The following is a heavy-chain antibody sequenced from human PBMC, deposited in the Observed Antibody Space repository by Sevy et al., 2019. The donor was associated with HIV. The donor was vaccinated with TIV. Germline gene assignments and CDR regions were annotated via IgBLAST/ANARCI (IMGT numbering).Heavy chain of an antibody. CDR1: GFTFSSYA. V-gene: IGHV3-23*01. Sequence: GGSLRLSCAASGFTFSSYAMSWVRQAPGKGLEWVSVISGSGGSTYYADSVKGRFTISRDNSKNTLYLQMNSLRAEDTAVYYCASGRCSSTSCRHGYWGQGTLVTVSS. J-gene: IGHJ4*02. CDR2: ISGSGGST. CDR3: ASGRCSSTSCRHGY. D-gene: IGHD2-2*01.